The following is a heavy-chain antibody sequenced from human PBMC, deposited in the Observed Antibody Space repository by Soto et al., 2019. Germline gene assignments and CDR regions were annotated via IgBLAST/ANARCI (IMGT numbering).Heavy chain of an antibody. CDR2: IYHSGST. J-gene: IGHJ4*02. V-gene: IGHV4-38-2*01. D-gene: IGHD3-22*01. CDR1: GYSISSGYY. Sequence: SETLSLTCAVSGYSISSGYYWGWIRQPPGKGLEWIGSIYHSGSTYYNPSLKSRVTISGDTSKNQFSLKLSSGTAADTAVYYGARGGLGYYDSSGYYYDDYWGQGTLVTVSS. CDR3: ARGGLGYYDSSGYYYDDY.